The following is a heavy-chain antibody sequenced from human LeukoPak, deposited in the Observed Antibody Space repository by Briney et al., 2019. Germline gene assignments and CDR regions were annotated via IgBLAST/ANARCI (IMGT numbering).Heavy chain of an antibody. D-gene: IGHD3-22*01. CDR1: GYRFITFG. V-gene: IGHV1-2*02. Sequence: ASVKVSCKTSGYRFITFGINWVRQAPGQGLEWMGWINPNSGGTNYAQKFQGRVTMTRDTSISTAYMELSRLRSDDTAVYYCARDRDDSSGYYRETLFDYWGQGTLVTVSS. CDR2: INPNSGGT. CDR3: ARDRDDSSGYYRETLFDY. J-gene: IGHJ4*02.